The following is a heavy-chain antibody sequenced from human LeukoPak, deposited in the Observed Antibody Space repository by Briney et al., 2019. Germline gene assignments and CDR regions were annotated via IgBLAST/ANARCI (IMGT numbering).Heavy chain of an antibody. Sequence: SVKGSCKASGGTFSSYAISWVRQAPGQGLEWMGGIIPIFGTANYAQKFQGRVTITTDESTSTAYMALSSLRSEDTAVYYCARDVSSWYDGGGFDYWGQGTLVTVSS. CDR3: ARDVSSWYDGGGFDY. V-gene: IGHV1-69*05. J-gene: IGHJ4*02. CDR1: GGTFSSYA. CDR2: IIPIFGTA. D-gene: IGHD6-13*01.